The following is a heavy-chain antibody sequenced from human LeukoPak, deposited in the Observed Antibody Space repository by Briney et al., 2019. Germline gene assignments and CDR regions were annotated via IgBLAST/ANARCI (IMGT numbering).Heavy chain of an antibody. CDR3: AREKYNREHHGDYGVNNWFDP. V-gene: IGHV4-30-4*01. CDR1: GGSISSGDYY. D-gene: IGHD4-17*01. J-gene: IGHJ5*02. Sequence: PSETLSLTCTVSGGSISSGDYYWSWIRQPPGKGLEWIGYIYYSGSTYYNPSLKSRVTISVDTSKNQFSLKLSSVTAADTAVYYCAREKYNREHHGDYGVNNWFDPWGQGTLVTASS. CDR2: IYYSGST.